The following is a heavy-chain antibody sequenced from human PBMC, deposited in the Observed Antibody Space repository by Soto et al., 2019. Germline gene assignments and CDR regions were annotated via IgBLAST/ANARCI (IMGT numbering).Heavy chain of an antibody. CDR2: VSTSGRST. CDR1: GFIFSEST. CDR3: VKQAHGLDGVAFDY. Sequence: GGSLRLSCSASGFIFSESTIYWVRQVPGKGLEAILAVSTSGRSTYYADSVMDRFTISRDNSKNTLFLQMGSLRPEDTAIYYCVKQAHGLDGVAFDYWGQGTQVTISS. D-gene: IGHD2-15*01. V-gene: IGHV3-64D*06. J-gene: IGHJ4*02.